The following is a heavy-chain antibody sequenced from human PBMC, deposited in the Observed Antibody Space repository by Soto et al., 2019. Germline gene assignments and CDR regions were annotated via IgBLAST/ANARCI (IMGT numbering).Heavy chain of an antibody. CDR2: IKSDGSWA. CDR3: VRGAGDYYDGNGYLGRH. D-gene: IGHD3-22*01. CDR1: GFTFSSYW. V-gene: IGHV3-74*01. Sequence: EVQLVESGGGLVQPGGSLRLSCTASGFTFSSYWMHWVRQAPGKGLEWVSRIKSDGSWALYADSMEGRLTISRDNAKNPLYLPMARLRAGATAVYYCVRGAGDYYDGNGYLGRHWGQGTLVNVSS. J-gene: IGHJ4*02.